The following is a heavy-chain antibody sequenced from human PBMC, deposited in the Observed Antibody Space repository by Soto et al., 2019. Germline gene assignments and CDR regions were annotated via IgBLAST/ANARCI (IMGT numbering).Heavy chain of an antibody. J-gene: IGHJ6*02. CDR3: TRCGIVGATIYYYGMDV. D-gene: IGHD1-26*01. Sequence: GSLRLSCTASGFTFGDYAMSWFRQAPGKGLEWVGFIRSKAYGGTTEYAASVKGRFTISRDDSKSIAYLQMNSLKTEDTAVCYCTRCGIVGATIYYYGMDVWGQGTTVTVSS. V-gene: IGHV3-49*03. CDR1: GFTFGDYA. CDR2: IRSKAYGGTT.